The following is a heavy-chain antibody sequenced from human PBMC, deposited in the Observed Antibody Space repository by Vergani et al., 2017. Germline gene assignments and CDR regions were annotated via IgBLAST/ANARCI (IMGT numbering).Heavy chain of an antibody. V-gene: IGHV3-30*04. CDR3: ARDPATVVTEPFVDY. J-gene: IGHJ4*02. CDR2: ISYDGSNK. Sequence: QVQLVESGGGVVQPGRSLRLSCAASGFPFSSYAMHWVRQAPGKGLEWVAVISYDGSNKYYADSVKGRFTISRYNSKNTLYLQMYSLRAEDTAVYYCARDPATVVTEPFVDYWGQGTLVTVSS. CDR1: GFPFSSYA. D-gene: IGHD4-23*01.